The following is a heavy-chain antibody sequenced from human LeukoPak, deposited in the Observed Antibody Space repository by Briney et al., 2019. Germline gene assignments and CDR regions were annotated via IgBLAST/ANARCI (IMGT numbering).Heavy chain of an antibody. D-gene: IGHD6-13*01. J-gene: IGHJ6*03. CDR3: ARGPKAAGFYYYYYMDV. V-gene: IGHV4-34*01. CDR2: INHSGST. Sequence: SETLSLTCAVYGGSFSGCYWSWIRQPPGKGLEWIGEINHSGSTNYNPSLKSRVTISVDTSKNQFSLKLSSVTAADTAVYYCARGPKAAGFYYYYYMDVWGKGTTVTVSS. CDR1: GGSFSGCY.